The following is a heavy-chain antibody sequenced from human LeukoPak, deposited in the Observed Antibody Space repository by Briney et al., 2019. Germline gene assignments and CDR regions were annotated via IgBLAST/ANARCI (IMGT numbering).Heavy chain of an antibody. V-gene: IGHV3-30*02. D-gene: IGHD3-3*01. CDR2: IRYDGSNK. Sequence: PGGSLRLSCAASGFTFSSYGMHWVRQAPGKGLEWVAFIRYDGSNKYYADSVKGRFTISRDNSKNTLYLQMNSLRAEDTAVYYCAGAYYDFWSGPDAFDIWGHGTMVTVSS. J-gene: IGHJ3*02. CDR1: GFTFSSYG. CDR3: AGAYYDFWSGPDAFDI.